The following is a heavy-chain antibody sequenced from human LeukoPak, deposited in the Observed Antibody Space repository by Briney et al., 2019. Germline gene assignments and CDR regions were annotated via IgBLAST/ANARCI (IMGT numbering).Heavy chain of an antibody. V-gene: IGHV3-23*01. CDR2: ISGSGGST. J-gene: IGHJ3*02. CDR1: GFTFSSSW. D-gene: IGHD2-2*02. Sequence: PGGSLRLSCAASGFTFSSSWMSWVRQAPGKGLEWVSAISGSGGSTYYADSVKGRFTISRDNSKNTLYLQMNSLRAEDTAVYYCAKDPSSYCSSTSCYSVWNGFDDAFDIWGQGTMVTVSS. CDR3: AKDPSSYCSSTSCYSVWNGFDDAFDI.